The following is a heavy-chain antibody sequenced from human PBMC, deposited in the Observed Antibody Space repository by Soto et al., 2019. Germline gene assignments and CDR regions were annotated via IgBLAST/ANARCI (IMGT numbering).Heavy chain of an antibody. J-gene: IGHJ3*02. V-gene: IGHV4-39*01. CDR2: IYYSGST. CDR1: GGSISSSSYY. D-gene: IGHD6-19*01. Sequence: QLQLQESGPGLVKPSETLSLTCTVSGGSISSSSYYWGWIRQPPGKGLEWIGSIYYSGSTYYNPSLKSRVTISLDTSKNQFSLKLSSVTAADTAVYYCARRTISGWYLSIGAFDIWGQGTMVTVSS. CDR3: ARRTISGWYLSIGAFDI.